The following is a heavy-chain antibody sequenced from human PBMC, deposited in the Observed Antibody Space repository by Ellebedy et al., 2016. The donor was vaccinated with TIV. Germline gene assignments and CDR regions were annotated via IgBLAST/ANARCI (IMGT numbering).Heavy chain of an antibody. Sequence: GESLKISXAASGFTVSGHYMSWVRQAPGKGLEWVSIIYSGGSTYYADSVKGRFTISRDNSKNTLYLQMNSLRAEDTAVYYCARTDIATAGWFDYWGQGTLVTVSS. CDR3: ARTDIATAGWFDY. CDR1: GFTVSGHY. CDR2: IYSGGST. D-gene: IGHD6-13*01. J-gene: IGHJ4*02. V-gene: IGHV3-53*01.